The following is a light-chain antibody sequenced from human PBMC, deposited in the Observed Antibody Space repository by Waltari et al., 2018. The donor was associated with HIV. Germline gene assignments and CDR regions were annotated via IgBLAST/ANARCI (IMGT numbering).Light chain of an antibody. CDR2: EVT. J-gene: IGLJ2*01. CDR3: SSYTRSTTLV. Sequence: QSALTQPASVSGSPGQSITISCTGTNSDIGGFDYVSWYQQYPSSSPTLIIFEVTNRPSGISDRFAASKSGTTASLTISGLQAEDAADYYCSSYTRSTTLVFGCGTKVTVL. CDR1: NSDIGGFDY. V-gene: IGLV2-14*01.